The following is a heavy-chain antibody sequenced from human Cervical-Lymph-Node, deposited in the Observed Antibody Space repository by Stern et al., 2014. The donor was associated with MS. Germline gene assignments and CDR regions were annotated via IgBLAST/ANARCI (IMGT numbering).Heavy chain of an antibody. CDR3: ARVRVIAARPDWFDP. CDR2: IYYSGRT. Sequence: QVQLQESGPGLVKPSETLSLTCTVSGGSISSYYWSWIRQPPGKGLEWIGYIYYSGRTNYNPSPQSPLTISVDTSKNQFSLKLSSVTAADTAVYYCARVRVIAARPDWFDPWGQGTLVTVSS. CDR1: GGSISSYY. V-gene: IGHV4-59*01. J-gene: IGHJ5*02. D-gene: IGHD6-6*01.